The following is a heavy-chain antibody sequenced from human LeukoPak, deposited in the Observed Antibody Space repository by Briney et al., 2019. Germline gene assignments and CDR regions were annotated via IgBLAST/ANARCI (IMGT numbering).Heavy chain of an antibody. D-gene: IGHD6-19*01. J-gene: IGHJ4*02. CDR2: INPSSGGT. Sequence: APVKVSCKASGYTFTGYYMHWVRQAPGQGLEWMGWINPSSGGTNYAQKLQGRVTMTRDTSISTAYMELSRLRSDDTAVYYCARDPSGWQHYWGQGTLVTVSS. CDR3: ARDPSGWQHY. V-gene: IGHV1-2*02. CDR1: GYTFTGYY.